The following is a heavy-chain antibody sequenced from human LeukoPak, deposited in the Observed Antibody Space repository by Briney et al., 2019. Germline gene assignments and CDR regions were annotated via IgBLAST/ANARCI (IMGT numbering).Heavy chain of an antibody. CDR2: IYYSGST. CDR1: GGSISSYY. V-gene: IGHV4-59*13. CDR3: ARDVGALLY. D-gene: IGHD1-26*01. Sequence: SETLSLTCTVSGGSISSYYWSWIRQPPGKGLEWIGYIYYSGSTNYNPSLKSRVTISVDTSKNQFSLKLSSVTAADTAVYYRARDVGALLYWGQGTLVTVSS. J-gene: IGHJ4*02.